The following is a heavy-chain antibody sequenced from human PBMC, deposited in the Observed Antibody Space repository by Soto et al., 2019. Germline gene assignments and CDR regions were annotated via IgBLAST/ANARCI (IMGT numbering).Heavy chain of an antibody. D-gene: IGHD6-13*01. V-gene: IGHV4-61*01. CDR3: ARGGIAAPWGHAFDI. J-gene: IGHJ3*02. CDR2: IYYSGST. CDR1: GDSVSSSSYY. Sequence: SVTMSLTCTVAGDSVSSSSYYWSWIRQPPGKGLEWIGYIYYSGSTNYNPSLKSRVTISVDTSKNQFSLKLSSVTAADTAVYYCARGGIAAPWGHAFDIWGQGTMVTVSS.